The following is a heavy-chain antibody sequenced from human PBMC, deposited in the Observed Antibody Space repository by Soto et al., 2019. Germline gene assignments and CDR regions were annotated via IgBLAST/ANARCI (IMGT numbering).Heavy chain of an antibody. Sequence: EVQLVESGGGLVQPGGSLRLSCAASGFTFSSYSMNWVRQAPGKGLEWVSYISSSSSTIHYADSVKGRFTISRDNAKNSLYLQMNSLRAEDTAVYYCARDPYCSGGSCYGWVDYWGQGTLVTVSS. D-gene: IGHD2-15*01. CDR1: GFTFSSYS. J-gene: IGHJ4*02. CDR2: ISSSSSTI. CDR3: ARDPYCSGGSCYGWVDY. V-gene: IGHV3-48*01.